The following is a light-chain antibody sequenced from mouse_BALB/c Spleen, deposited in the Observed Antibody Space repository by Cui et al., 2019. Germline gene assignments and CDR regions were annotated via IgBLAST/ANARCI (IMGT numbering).Light chain of an antibody. J-gene: IGKJ4*01. Sequence: DIQMTQSPASLSASVGETVTITCRASENIYSYLAWYQQKQGKSPQLLVYNAKTLAEGVPSRFSGSGSGTQFSLKINSLQPEDFGSYYCQHHYGTFGSGTKLEIK. V-gene: IGKV12-44*01. CDR3: QHHYGT. CDR1: ENIYSY. CDR2: NAK.